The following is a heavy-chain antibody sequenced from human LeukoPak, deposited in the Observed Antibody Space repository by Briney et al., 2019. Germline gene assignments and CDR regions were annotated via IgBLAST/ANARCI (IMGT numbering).Heavy chain of an antibody. V-gene: IGHV3-23*01. Sequence: PGGSLRLSCAASGFTFSSYGMHWVRQAPGKGLEWVSAISGSGGSTYYADSVKGRFTISRDNSKNTLYLQMNSLRAEDTAVYYCAKARSGWYLFDYWGQGILVTVSS. CDR1: GFTFSSYG. CDR3: AKARSGWYLFDY. J-gene: IGHJ4*02. CDR2: ISGSGGST. D-gene: IGHD6-19*01.